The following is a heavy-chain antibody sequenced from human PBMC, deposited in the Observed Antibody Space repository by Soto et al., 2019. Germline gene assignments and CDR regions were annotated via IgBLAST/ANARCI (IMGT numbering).Heavy chain of an antibody. CDR1: GFTFSSYA. CDR2: ISYDGSNK. J-gene: IGHJ6*02. Sequence: QVQLVESGGGVVQPGRSLRLSCAASGFTFSSYAMHWVRQAPSKGLEWVAVISYDGSNKYYADSVKGRFTISRDNSKNTVKLQMNSLRAEDTGVYYCARDQLTQQDYYYSYGMDVWGQGTTVTVSS. CDR3: ARDQLTQQDYYYSYGMDV. D-gene: IGHD2-2*01. V-gene: IGHV3-30-3*01.